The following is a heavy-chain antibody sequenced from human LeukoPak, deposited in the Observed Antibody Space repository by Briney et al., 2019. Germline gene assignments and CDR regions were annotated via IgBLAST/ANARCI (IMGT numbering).Heavy chain of an antibody. J-gene: IGHJ4*02. D-gene: IGHD6-19*01. CDR3: AKRAVAGTGRAFDY. Sequence: HPGGSLRLSCAASGFSFSRYPMGWVRQAPGKGLEWVSGISAGGDGTYHADPVKGRFTISRDNSKNTLYLQMNTLRAEDTAVYYCAKRAVAGTGRAFDYWGQGTLVTVSS. CDR1: GFSFSRYP. V-gene: IGHV3-23*01. CDR2: ISAGGDGT.